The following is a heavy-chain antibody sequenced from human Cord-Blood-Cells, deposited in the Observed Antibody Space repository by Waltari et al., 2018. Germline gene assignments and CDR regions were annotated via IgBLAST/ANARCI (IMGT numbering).Heavy chain of an antibody. J-gene: IGHJ5*02. CDR1: GGSISSYY. Sequence: QVQLQESGPGLVKPSETLSLTCTDSGGSISSYYWSWLRQPAGPGLEWIGRIYTSGSTNYNPSLKSRVTMSVDTSKNQFSLKLSSVTAADTAVYYCAREGTYYDFWSGYSNWFDPWGQGTLVTVSS. V-gene: IGHV4-4*07. CDR2: IYTSGST. D-gene: IGHD3-3*01. CDR3: AREGTYYDFWSGYSNWFDP.